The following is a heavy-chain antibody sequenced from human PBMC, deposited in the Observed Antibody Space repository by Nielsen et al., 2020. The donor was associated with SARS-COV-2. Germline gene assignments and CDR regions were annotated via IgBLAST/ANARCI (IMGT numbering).Heavy chain of an antibody. CDR3: ARGHLLELRCLDY. CDR1: GGSFSGYY. Sequence: SETLSLTCAVYGGSFSGYYWSWIRQPPGKGLEWIGEINHSGSTNYNPSLKSRVTISVDTSKNQFSLKLSSVTAADTAVYYCARGHLLELRCLDYWGQGTLVTVSS. V-gene: IGHV4-34*01. D-gene: IGHD1-7*01. CDR2: INHSGST. J-gene: IGHJ4*02.